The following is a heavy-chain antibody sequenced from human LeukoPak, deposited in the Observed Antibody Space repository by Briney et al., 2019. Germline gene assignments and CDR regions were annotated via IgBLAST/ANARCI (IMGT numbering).Heavy chain of an antibody. CDR3: ASSSGYSGNDY. J-gene: IGHJ4*02. V-gene: IGHV3-53*01. Sequence: GGSLRLSCAASGFTVSSNYMSWVRQSAGKGLEWVSVIYSGGSAYYADSVKGRCTISRDNSKNTLYLQMNSLRAEDTAVYYCASSSGYSGNDYWGQGTLVTVSS. CDR2: IYSGGSA. CDR1: GFTVSSNY. D-gene: IGHD5-12*01.